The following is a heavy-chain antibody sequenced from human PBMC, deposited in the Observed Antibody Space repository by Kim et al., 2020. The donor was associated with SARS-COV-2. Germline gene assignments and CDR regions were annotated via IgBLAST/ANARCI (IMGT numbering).Heavy chain of an antibody. CDR3: APSPVLLWFGELLPPDY. CDR2: ISYDGSNK. D-gene: IGHD3-10*01. J-gene: IGHJ4*02. V-gene: IGHV3-30*03. CDR1: GFTFSSYG. Sequence: GGSLRLSCAASGFTFSSYGMHWVRQAPGKGLEWVAVISYDGSNKYYADSVKGRFTISRDNSKNTLYLQMNSLRAEDTAVYYCAPSPVLLWFGELLPPDYWGQGTLVTVSS.